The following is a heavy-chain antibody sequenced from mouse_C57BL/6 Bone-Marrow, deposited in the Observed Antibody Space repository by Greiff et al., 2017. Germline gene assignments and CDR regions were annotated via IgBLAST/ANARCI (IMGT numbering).Heavy chain of an antibody. V-gene: IGHV1-85*01. D-gene: IGHD1-1*01. CDR3: ARDYGSSYWYFDV. Sequence: VKLMESGPELVKPGASVKLSCKASGYTFTSYDINWVKQRPGQGLEWIGWIYPRDGSTKYNEKFKGKATLTVDTSSSTAYMELHSLPSEDSAVYFCARDYGSSYWYFDVWGTGTTVTVSS. J-gene: IGHJ1*03. CDR2: IYPRDGST. CDR1: GYTFTSYD.